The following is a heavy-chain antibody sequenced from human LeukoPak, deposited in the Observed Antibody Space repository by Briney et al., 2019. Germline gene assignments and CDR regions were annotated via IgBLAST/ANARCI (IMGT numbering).Heavy chain of an antibody. CDR1: GGSISSYY. D-gene: IGHD3-22*01. CDR2: IYTRGST. V-gene: IGHV4-4*07. J-gene: IGHJ4*02. CDR3: ARTPIYYYDDSGYYN. Sequence: SETLSLTCTVSGGSISSYYWSWIRQPAGKGLEWIGLIYTRGSTNYNPSLKSRVTMSVDTSKNQFSLKLSSVTAADTAVYYCARTPIYYYDDSGYYNWGQGTMVTVSS.